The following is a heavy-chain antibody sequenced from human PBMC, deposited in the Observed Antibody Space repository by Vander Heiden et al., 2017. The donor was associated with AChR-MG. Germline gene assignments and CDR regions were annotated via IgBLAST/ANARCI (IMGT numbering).Heavy chain of an antibody. CDR1: GGSINHYF. J-gene: IGHJ4*02. D-gene: IGHD2-8*01. Sequence: QIQLQESGPGLVKPSETLSLPCSVSGGSINHYFWSWVRRPAGKGLEWIGRIYTSGSTNYNPSLKSRVTMSVDTSRSQISLQLSSMTAADTAIYYCARDADCTSSNCPKSLDYWGRGTLGTVSS. V-gene: IGHV4-4*07. CDR3: ARDADCTSSNCPKSLDY. CDR2: IYTSGST.